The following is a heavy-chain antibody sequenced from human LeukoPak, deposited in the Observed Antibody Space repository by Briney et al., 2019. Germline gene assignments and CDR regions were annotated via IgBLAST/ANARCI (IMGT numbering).Heavy chain of an antibody. J-gene: IGHJ4*02. CDR3: ARRVDGSGEARLDY. CDR1: GRHISSYY. D-gene: IGHD6-25*01. Sequence: SDTLSLLCSVSGRHISSYYWSWIRQPPGKGLEWIGDIYTSGNTNYNPSLKSRVTMSLDRSKNQFCLNLNSVTAADTAVYYCARRVDGSGEARLDYWGEGTLATVSS. CDR2: IYTSGNT. V-gene: IGHV4-4*08.